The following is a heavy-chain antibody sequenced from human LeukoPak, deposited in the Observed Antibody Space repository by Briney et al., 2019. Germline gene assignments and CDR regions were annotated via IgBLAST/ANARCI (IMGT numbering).Heavy chain of an antibody. CDR3: AREAGSGSYFDY. V-gene: IGHV4-4*08. J-gene: IGHJ4*02. CDR2: IYPSGST. D-gene: IGHD1-26*01. CDR1: GGSISSYY. Sequence: PSETLSLTCTVSGGSISSYYWSWIRQPPGKGLEWIGRIYPSGSTNYNPSLKSRVTISVDTSKKQFSLKLSSVTAADTAVYYRAREAGSGSYFDYWGQGTLVTVSS.